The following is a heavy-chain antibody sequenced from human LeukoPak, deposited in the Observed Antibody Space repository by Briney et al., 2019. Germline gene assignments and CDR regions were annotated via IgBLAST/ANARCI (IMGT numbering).Heavy chain of an antibody. D-gene: IGHD3-22*01. J-gene: IGHJ4*02. CDR3: AKRGVVIRVILVGFHKEAFYFDS. V-gene: IGHV3-21*04. CDR1: GFTFSTYP. CDR2: INPSGGHI. Sequence: PGGSLRLSCAASGFTFSTYPMNWVRQAPGKGLEWVSSINPSGGHIFHADSLKGRFTISRDNAKNSLYLQMNSLRAEDTAVYFCAKRGVVIRVILVGFHKEAFYFDSWGQGALVTVSS.